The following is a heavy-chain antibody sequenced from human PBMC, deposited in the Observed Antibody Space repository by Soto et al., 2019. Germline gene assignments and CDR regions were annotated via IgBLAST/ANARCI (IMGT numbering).Heavy chain of an antibody. Sequence: SVKVSCKASGGTFSSYAISWVRQAPGQGLEWMGGIIPIFGTANYAQKFQGRVTITADESTSTAYMELSSLRSEDTAVYYCASPSPLYYDSSGYYYDFFDYWGQGTLVTVSS. J-gene: IGHJ4*02. D-gene: IGHD3-22*01. CDR2: IIPIFGTA. CDR1: GGTFSSYA. CDR3: ASPSPLYYDSSGYYYDFFDY. V-gene: IGHV1-69*13.